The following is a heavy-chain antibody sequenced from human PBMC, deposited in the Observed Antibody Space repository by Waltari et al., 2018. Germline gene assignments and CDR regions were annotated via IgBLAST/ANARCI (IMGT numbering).Heavy chain of an antibody. D-gene: IGHD3-10*01. Sequence: QVQLVQSGAEVKKPGSSVKVSCKASGGTFSSYAISWVRQAPGQGLEWMGLIVPIFGTANYAQKFPGRVTITADKSTSTAYMELSSLRSEDTAVYYCAWGHYGSGGYNGVWGQGTTVTVSS. J-gene: IGHJ6*02. CDR1: GGTFSSYA. CDR3: AWGHYGSGGYNGV. V-gene: IGHV1-69*14. CDR2: IVPIFGTA.